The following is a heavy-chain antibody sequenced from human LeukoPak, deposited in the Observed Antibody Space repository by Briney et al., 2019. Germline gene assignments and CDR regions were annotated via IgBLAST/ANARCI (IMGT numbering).Heavy chain of an antibody. Sequence: ASVKVSCKASGYTFTGYYMHWVRQAPGQGLEWMGWINPNSGGTNYAQKFQGRVTMTRDTSISTAYMDLSRLRSDDTAVYYCARIRTYSSSWYETPDAFDIWGQGTMVTVSS. D-gene: IGHD6-13*01. V-gene: IGHV1-2*02. J-gene: IGHJ3*02. CDR2: INPNSGGT. CDR1: GYTFTGYY. CDR3: ARIRTYSSSWYETPDAFDI.